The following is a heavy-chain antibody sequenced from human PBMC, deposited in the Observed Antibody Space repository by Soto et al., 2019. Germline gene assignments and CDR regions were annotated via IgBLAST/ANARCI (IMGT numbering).Heavy chain of an antibody. Sequence: SLTCTVSGGSIDSGDYYWSWIRQPPGKGLEWIGYVYYSGTTNYNPFLKSRVTLSLDKSKNQFSLKMNSVTAADTAVYYCARDDIAPPNYVDPWGQGTVVTFSS. CDR3: ARDDIAPPNYVDP. D-gene: IGHD3-16*01. CDR2: VYYSGTT. V-gene: IGHV4-61*08. CDR1: GGSIDSGDYY. J-gene: IGHJ5*02.